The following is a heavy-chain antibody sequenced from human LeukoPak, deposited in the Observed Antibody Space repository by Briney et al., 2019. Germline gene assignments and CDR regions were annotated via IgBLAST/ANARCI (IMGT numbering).Heavy chain of an antibody. J-gene: IGHJ6*03. CDR1: GGSFSDYY. D-gene: IGHD3-22*01. CDR2: MSPSGSS. V-gene: IGHV4-34*01. CDR3: ARGRQDVNMILVVMAGVSYYLDV. Sequence: SETLSLTCAVYGGSFSDYYWTWIRQTPGKGLEWIGEMSPSGSSNHNPSLKSRVTISVDTSKNQFSLKLRSVTAADTAVYYCARGRQDVNMILVVMAGVSYYLDVWSKGTTVTVS.